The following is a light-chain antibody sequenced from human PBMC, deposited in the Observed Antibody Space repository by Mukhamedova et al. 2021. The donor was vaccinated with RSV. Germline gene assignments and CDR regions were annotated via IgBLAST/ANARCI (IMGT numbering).Light chain of an antibody. Sequence: WYQRRVHGKAPQLLIFGASSLQNGVPSRFSGSGSETDFTLTITSLQPEDSATYYCHQSYGSLHTFGQGTKVEI. V-gene: IGKV1-39*01. J-gene: IGKJ1*01. CDR3: HQSYGSLHT. CDR2: GAS.